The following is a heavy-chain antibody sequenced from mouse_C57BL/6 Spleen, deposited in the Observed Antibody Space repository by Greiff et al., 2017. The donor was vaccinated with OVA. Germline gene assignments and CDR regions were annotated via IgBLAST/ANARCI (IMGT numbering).Heavy chain of an antibody. CDR1: GYAFTNYL. V-gene: IGHV1-54*01. J-gene: IGHJ2*01. CDR3: ARGPYGYDDADAFDY. CDR2: INPGSGGT. D-gene: IGHD2-2*01. Sequence: QVQLKESGAELVRPGTSVKVSCKASGYAFTNYLIEWVKQRPGQGLEWIGVINPGSGGTNYNEKFKGKATLTADKSSSTAYMQLSSLTSEDSAVYFCARGPYGYDDADAFDYWGQGTTLTVSS.